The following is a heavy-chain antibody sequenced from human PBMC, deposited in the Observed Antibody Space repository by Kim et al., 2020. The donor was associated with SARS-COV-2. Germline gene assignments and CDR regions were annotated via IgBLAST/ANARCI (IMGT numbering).Heavy chain of an antibody. CDR1: GFTFSSYA. J-gene: IGHJ4*02. CDR3: ARGATYYDYVWGSYRGDY. D-gene: IGHD3-16*02. V-gene: IGHV3-30-3*01. Sequence: GGSLRLSCAASGFTFSSYAMHWVRQAPGKGLEWVAVISYDGSNKYYADSVKGRFTISRDNSKNTLYLQMNSLRAEDTAVYYCARGATYYDYVWGSYRGDYWGQGTLVTVSS. CDR2: ISYDGSNK.